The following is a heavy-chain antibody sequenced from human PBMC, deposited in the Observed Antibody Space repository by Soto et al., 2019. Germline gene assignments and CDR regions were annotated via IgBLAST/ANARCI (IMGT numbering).Heavy chain of an antibody. CDR2: IYDSGFT. V-gene: IGHV4-61*03. Sequence: QVHLQESGPGLVKPSETLSLTCTVSGDSASSGRYYWTWFRQPPGKGLEFIGYIYDSGFTEYNPSLKSRVTILLDTSKKHFSLTLTSVTAADTAVYYCARVPSKLYFSPDPWGQGTLVTVSS. CDR3: ARVPSKLYFSPDP. D-gene: IGHD1-1*01. J-gene: IGHJ4*02. CDR1: GDSASSGRYY.